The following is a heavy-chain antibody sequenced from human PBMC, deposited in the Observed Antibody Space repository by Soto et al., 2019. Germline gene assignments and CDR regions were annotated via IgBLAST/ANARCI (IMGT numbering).Heavy chain of an antibody. CDR3: ARSGLHVLHYFTS. V-gene: IGHV5-51*01. Sequence: GESLKISCKNSGYNLNIYWIGWVRQMPGKGLEWMGIIYPRDSETRYSPSFQGQVTISVDKSLNTAYLQWNSLQASDTAMYYCARSGLHVLHYFTSWGQGTQVTVSS. CDR2: IYPRDSET. J-gene: IGHJ4*02. CDR1: GYNLNIYW. D-gene: IGHD2-15*01.